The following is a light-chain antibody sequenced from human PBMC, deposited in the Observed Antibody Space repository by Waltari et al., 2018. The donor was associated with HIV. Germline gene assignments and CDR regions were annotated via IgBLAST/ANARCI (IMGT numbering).Light chain of an antibody. CDR1: SSNIGSYT. CDR2: SNS. Sequence: QSVLTQPPSASGTPGQRATISCSGSSSNIGSYTVNWYQQLPGTAPKLLIYSNSQLPSGVPVRFSGSKSGASASLAISGLQSEEEADYYCAAWDDSLNGWVFGGGTKLTVL. J-gene: IGLJ3*02. V-gene: IGLV1-44*01. CDR3: AAWDDSLNGWV.